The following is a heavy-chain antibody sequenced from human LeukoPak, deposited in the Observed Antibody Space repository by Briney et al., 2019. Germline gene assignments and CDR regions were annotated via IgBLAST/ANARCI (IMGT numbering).Heavy chain of an antibody. CDR2: ISGSGGSK. CDR3: AREWRFSSSWYQYYFDY. CDR1: GFTVSSYA. V-gene: IGHV3-23*01. Sequence: GGSLRLSCAASGFTVSSYAMSWVRQAPGKGLEWISAISGSGGSKYYADSVKGRFTISRDTSTNTLYLQLNSLRVDDTAVYFCAREWRFSSSWYQYYFDYWGQGTLVTVSS. D-gene: IGHD6-13*01. J-gene: IGHJ4*02.